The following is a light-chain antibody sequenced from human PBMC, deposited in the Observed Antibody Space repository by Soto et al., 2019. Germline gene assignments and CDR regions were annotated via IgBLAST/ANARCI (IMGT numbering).Light chain of an antibody. CDR3: CAYAASYTYV. J-gene: IGLJ1*01. V-gene: IGLV2-23*01. CDR1: SSDVGKYNL. CDR2: QGS. Sequence: QSVLTQPASVSGSPGQSITISCTGTSSDVGKYNLVSWYQQHPGKAPKVMILQGSKRPSGVSNRFSGSKFGNTASLTFSGLQAEDEADYYCCAYAASYTYVFGTGTKVTVL.